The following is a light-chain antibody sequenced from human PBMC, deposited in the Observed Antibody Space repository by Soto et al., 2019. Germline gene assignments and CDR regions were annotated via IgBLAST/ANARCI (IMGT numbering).Light chain of an antibody. Sequence: EIVLTQSPGTLSVSPGERVTLSCRASQSVITRYLAWYQQKPGQSPRLLIYGASSRANGIPARFSGSGSGTDFTLTISGLEPEDFAVYYCQQYDTSPRTFGKGTKVEVK. CDR1: QSVITRY. V-gene: IGKV3-20*01. CDR2: GAS. J-gene: IGKJ1*01. CDR3: QQYDTSPRT.